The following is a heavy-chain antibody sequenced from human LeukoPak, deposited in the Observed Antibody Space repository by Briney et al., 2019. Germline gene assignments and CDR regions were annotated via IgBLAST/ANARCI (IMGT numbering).Heavy chain of an antibody. Sequence: GRSLRLSCAASGFTFSDYGMHWVRQAPGKGLEWVAIIWYDGTNKYYADSVKGRFTISRDNSKNTLYLQMNGLRAEDTAVYYCAKRIVGPYFYYFDYWGQGTLVTVSS. V-gene: IGHV3-33*06. CDR3: AKRIVGPYFYYFDY. CDR1: GFTFSDYG. J-gene: IGHJ4*02. CDR2: IWYDGTNK. D-gene: IGHD1-26*01.